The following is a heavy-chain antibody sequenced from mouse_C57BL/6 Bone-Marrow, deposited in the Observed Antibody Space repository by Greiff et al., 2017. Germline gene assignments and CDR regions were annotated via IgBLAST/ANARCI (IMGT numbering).Heavy chain of an antibody. Sequence: QVQLQQSGPGLVAPSQSLSITCTVSGFSLTSYGVHWVRQPPGKGLEWLVGIWSAGSTTYNSALKYRPSIRKDNAKNQVFLKKNSLQTDDTAMYYGARHDYYGSSYAMDYWGQGTSVTVSS. D-gene: IGHD1-1*01. CDR2: IWSAGST. J-gene: IGHJ4*01. CDR3: ARHDYYGSSYAMDY. V-gene: IGHV2-6-1*01. CDR1: GFSLTSYG.